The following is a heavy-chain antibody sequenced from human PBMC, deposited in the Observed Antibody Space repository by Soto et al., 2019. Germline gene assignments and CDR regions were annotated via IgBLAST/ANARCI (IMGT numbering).Heavy chain of an antibody. CDR3: AKGIYSSSWYGMDV. CDR2: VSGSGGST. Sequence: GGSLRLSCSASGFPFDSYAMTWVRPAPGKGLEWVSTVSGSGGSTYYADSVKGRFTISRDNSKNTLYLQINSLRAEDTAIYYCAKGIYSSSWYGMDVWGQGTTVTVSS. CDR1: GFPFDSYA. J-gene: IGHJ6*02. V-gene: IGHV3-23*01. D-gene: IGHD6-13*01.